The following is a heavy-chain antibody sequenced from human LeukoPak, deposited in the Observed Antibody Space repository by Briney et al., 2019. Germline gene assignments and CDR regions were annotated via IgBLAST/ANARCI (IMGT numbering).Heavy chain of an antibody. CDR2: THYSGTG. V-gene: IGHV4-59*01. J-gene: IGHJ4*02. CDR3: ARVRFYDTTGYSTSYYLDY. CDR1: GGPIIASY. Sequence: SETLSLTCAFSGGPIIASYWSWIRQPPGKGLEWIGYTHYSGTGNYNPSLKSRVTISIDTSKNRFSLRLTSVTAADTAVYYCARVRFYDTTGYSTSYYLDYWGQGALVTVSS. D-gene: IGHD3-22*01.